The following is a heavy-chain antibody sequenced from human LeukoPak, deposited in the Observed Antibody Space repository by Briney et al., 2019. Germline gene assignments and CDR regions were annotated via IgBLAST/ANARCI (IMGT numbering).Heavy chain of an antibody. V-gene: IGHV3-23*01. J-gene: IGHJ4*02. Sequence: GGSLTLSCAASGFTFSSYAMSWVRQAPGKGLEWVSSISGSGGSTYYADSVKGRFTISRDNSKNTLYLQMNSLRAEDTAVYYCAKDLLYNWNYGGYFDYWGQGTLVTVSS. CDR3: AKDLLYNWNYGGYFDY. CDR1: GFTFSSYA. D-gene: IGHD1-7*01. CDR2: ISGSGGST.